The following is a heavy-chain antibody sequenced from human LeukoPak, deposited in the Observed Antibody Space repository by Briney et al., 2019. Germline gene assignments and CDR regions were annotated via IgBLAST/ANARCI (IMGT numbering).Heavy chain of an antibody. Sequence: GGSLRLSCAASGFTVSSNYMSWVRQAPGKGLEWGSVIYSDGFTDYADSVKGRFTISRDNSKNTLYLQMNSLRAEDTAVYYCARVSSTSCFACYYGMDVWGQGTTVTVSS. J-gene: IGHJ6*02. CDR1: GFTVSSNY. V-gene: IGHV3-66*01. D-gene: IGHD2-2*01. CDR2: IYSDGFT. CDR3: ARVSSTSCFACYYGMDV.